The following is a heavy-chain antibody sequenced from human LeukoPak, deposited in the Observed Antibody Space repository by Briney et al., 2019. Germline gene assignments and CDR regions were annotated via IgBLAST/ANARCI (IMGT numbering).Heavy chain of an antibody. CDR3: AREEVIHYDILTGYPDY. V-gene: IGHV4-30-2*01. Sequence: SETLSLTCAVSGGSISSGGYSWSWIRQPPGKGLEWIGYIYHSGSTYYNPSLKSRVTISVDRSKNQFSLKLSSVTAADTAVYYCAREEVIHYDILTGYPDYWGQGTLVTVSS. J-gene: IGHJ4*02. CDR2: IYHSGST. CDR1: GGSISSGGYS. D-gene: IGHD3-9*01.